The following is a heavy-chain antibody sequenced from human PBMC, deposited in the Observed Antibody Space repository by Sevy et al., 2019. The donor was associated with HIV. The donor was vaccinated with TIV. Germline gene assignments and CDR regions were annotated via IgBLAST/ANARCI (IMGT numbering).Heavy chain of an antibody. CDR3: ARRYLPSAPPALDY. CDR2: ISHGGGTT. J-gene: IGHJ4*02. D-gene: IGHD2-2*01. CDR1: AFTFNNYV. V-gene: IGHV3-23*01. Sequence: GGSLRLSCAASAFTFNNYVMNWVRQAPGKGLEWVSVISHGGGTTYYADSVKGRFTISRDDSKDTVYLEMNSLRAEDTAVYYCARRYLPSAPPALDYWGQGTLVTVSS.